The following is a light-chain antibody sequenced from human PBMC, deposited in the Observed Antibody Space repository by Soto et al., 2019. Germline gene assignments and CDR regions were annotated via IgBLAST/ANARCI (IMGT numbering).Light chain of an antibody. CDR3: QQYNNLPFS. CDR1: QGVTTN. Sequence: EIVMTQSPASLSVSPGERVTLSCRAGQGVTTNFAWYQQKSGQSPRLLIYDVSTRATGVPARFSGTGSETDFTLTISGLQSEDSAVYFCQQYNNLPFSFGQGTRLEIK. J-gene: IGKJ5*01. CDR2: DVS. V-gene: IGKV3-15*01.